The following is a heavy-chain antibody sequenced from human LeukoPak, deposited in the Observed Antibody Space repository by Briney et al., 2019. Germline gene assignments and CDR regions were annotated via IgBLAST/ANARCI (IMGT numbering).Heavy chain of an antibody. CDR2: ISSSSSTI. J-gene: IGHJ6*04. Sequence: GGSLRLSCAASGFTFSSYSMNWVRQAPGKGLEGVSYISSSSSTIYYADSVKGRFTISRDNAKNSLYLQMNSLRAEDTAVYYCAREGLGYSSSWYGFGMDVWGKGTTVTISS. CDR1: GFTFSSYS. CDR3: AREGLGYSSSWYGFGMDV. D-gene: IGHD6-13*01. V-gene: IGHV3-48*04.